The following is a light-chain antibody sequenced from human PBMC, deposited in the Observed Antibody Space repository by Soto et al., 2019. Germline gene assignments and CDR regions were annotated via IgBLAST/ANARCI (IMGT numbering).Light chain of an antibody. J-gene: IGKJ5*01. CDR1: QSLLYSSNNKNY. Sequence: DIVMTQSPDSLAVSLGERATINCKSSQSLLYSSNNKNYLAWYQQKPGQPPKLLIYWASTRESGVPDRFSGSGSGTDFTLTISSLQAEDVAVYYCQQYYSTPITFGQGKRLENK. V-gene: IGKV4-1*01. CDR2: WAS. CDR3: QQYYSTPIT.